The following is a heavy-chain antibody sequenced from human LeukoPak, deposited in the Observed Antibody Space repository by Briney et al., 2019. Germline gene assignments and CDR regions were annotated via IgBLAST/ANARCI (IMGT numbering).Heavy chain of an antibody. Sequence: QTGGSLRLSCAASGFTFSSYAMHWVRQAPGKGLEWVAVISYDGSNKYYADSVKGRFTISRDNSKNTLYLQMNSLRAEDTAVYYCAKDGRDCSTTTCQKYYFDYWGQGTLVTVSS. CDR1: GFTFSSYA. CDR2: ISYDGSNK. J-gene: IGHJ4*02. V-gene: IGHV3-30*04. D-gene: IGHD2-2*01. CDR3: AKDGRDCSTTTCQKYYFDY.